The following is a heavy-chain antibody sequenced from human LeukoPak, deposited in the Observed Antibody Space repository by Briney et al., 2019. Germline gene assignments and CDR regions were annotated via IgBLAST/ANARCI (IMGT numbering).Heavy chain of an antibody. Sequence: SETLSLTCTVSGNSISSGDNYWSWIRQPAGKGLEWIGRIYTSGSTNYNPSLKSRVTISGDTSKNQFSLKLSSVTAADTAVYYCAKTARDGYSMDFYYYMDVWGKGTTVTISS. CDR2: IYTSGST. V-gene: IGHV4-61*02. CDR1: GNSISSGDNY. CDR3: AKTARDGYSMDFYYYMDV. D-gene: IGHD5-24*01. J-gene: IGHJ6*03.